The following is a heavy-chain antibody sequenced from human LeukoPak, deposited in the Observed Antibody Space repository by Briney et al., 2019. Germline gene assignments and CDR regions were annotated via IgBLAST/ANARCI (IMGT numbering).Heavy chain of an antibody. J-gene: IGHJ4*02. CDR2: INHSGST. Sequence: SETLSLTCAVYGGSFSGYYWSWIRQPPGKGLEWIGEINHSGSTNYNPSLKSRVTISVDTSKNQFSLKLSSVTAADTAVYYCARDPHYDSGGYYRGYWGQGTLVTVSS. V-gene: IGHV4-34*01. CDR3: ARDPHYDSGGYYRGY. D-gene: IGHD3-22*01. CDR1: GGSFSGYY.